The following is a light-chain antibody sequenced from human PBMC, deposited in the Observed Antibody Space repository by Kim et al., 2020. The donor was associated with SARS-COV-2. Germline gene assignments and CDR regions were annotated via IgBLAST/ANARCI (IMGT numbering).Light chain of an antibody. J-gene: IGLJ3*02. V-gene: IGLV3-19*01. CDR1: SLRSYY. CDR3: NSRDSSGNHLV. Sequence: SSELTQDPAVSVAVGQTVRITCQGDSLRSYYASWYQQKPGQAPVLVIYGKNNRPSGIPDRFSGSSSGNTASLTITGAQGEDEADYYCNSRDSSGNHLVFGGGTQLTVL. CDR2: GKN.